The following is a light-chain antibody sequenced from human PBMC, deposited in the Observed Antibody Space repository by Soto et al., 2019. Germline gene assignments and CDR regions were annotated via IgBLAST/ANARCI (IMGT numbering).Light chain of an antibody. CDR3: ATWDDSLKGV. V-gene: IGLV1-44*01. Sequence: QSALTEPPSASVTPGQRVTISCSGSTSNIGSHSVSWFQHLPGTAPKLLIITNNQRPSGVPDRFSGYKSGTSASLVISGLQSEDEADYYCATWDDSLKGVFGTGTKVTVL. J-gene: IGLJ1*01. CDR1: TSNIGSHS. CDR2: TNN.